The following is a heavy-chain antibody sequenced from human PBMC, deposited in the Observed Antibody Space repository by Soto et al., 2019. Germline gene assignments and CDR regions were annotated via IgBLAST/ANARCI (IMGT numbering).Heavy chain of an antibody. V-gene: IGHV3-48*01. J-gene: IGHJ3*02. CDR3: ARDAPMTTVTTPSAFDI. Sequence: PGGSLRLSCAASGFPFSSYAMSWVRQAPGKGLEWVSAISSSSSTIYYADSVKGRFTISRDNAKNSLYLQMNSLRAEDTAVYYCARDAPMTTVTTPSAFDIWGQGTMVTVSS. CDR2: ISSSSSTI. CDR1: GFPFSSYA. D-gene: IGHD4-4*01.